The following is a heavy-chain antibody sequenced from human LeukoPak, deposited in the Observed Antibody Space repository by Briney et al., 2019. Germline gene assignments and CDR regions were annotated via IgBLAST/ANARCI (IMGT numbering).Heavy chain of an antibody. J-gene: IGHJ4*02. V-gene: IGHV1-46*01. CDR2: INPRGGST. Sequence: ASVKVSCKASGYIFTTYFMHWLRQAPGQGPEWMGIINPRGGSTDYAQKFQDRITMASDTSTSTVYMELKSLKSEDTAVYFCARVGATGATADNWGQGTLVTVSS. D-gene: IGHD2-21*02. CDR3: ARVGATGATADN. CDR1: GYIFTTYF.